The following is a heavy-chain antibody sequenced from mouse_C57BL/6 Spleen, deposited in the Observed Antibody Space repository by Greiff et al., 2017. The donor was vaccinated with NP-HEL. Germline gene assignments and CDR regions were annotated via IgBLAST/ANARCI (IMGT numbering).Heavy chain of an antibody. D-gene: IGHD2-2*01. CDR3: ARGGYDWFAY. CDR2: ISDGGSYT. V-gene: IGHV5-4*03. J-gene: IGHJ3*01. CDR1: GFTFSRYA. Sequence: VKLVESGGGLVKPGGSLKLSCAASGFTFSRYAMSWVRQTPENSLEWVATISDGGSYTYYPDNVKGRFTISRDNAKNNLYLQMSHLKSEDTAMYYCARGGYDWFAYWGQGTLVTVSA.